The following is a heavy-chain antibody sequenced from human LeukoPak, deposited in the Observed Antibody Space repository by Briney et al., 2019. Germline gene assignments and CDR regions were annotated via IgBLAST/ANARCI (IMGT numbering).Heavy chain of an antibody. CDR1: GLTFSSYE. Sequence: PGGSLRLSCAASGLTFSSYEMNWVRQAPGKGLEWVSYISSSGSTIYYADSVKGRFTISRDNAKNSLYLQMNSLRAEDTAVYYCARERRSSWYSFDYWGQGTLVTVSS. CDR2: ISSSGSTI. V-gene: IGHV3-48*03. J-gene: IGHJ4*02. CDR3: ARERRSSWYSFDY. D-gene: IGHD6-13*01.